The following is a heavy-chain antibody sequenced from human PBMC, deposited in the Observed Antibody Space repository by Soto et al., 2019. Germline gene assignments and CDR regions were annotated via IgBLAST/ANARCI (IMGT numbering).Heavy chain of an antibody. V-gene: IGHV3-23*01. CDR3: AKVIIGIVVVPAAMGAFDI. J-gene: IGHJ3*02. Sequence: HPGGSLRLSCAASGFTFSSYGMHWVRQAPGKGLEWVSAISGSGGSTYYADSVKGRFTISRDNSKNTLYLQMNSLRAEDTAVYYCAKVIIGIVVVPAAMGAFDIWGQGTMVTVSS. CDR1: GFTFSSYG. D-gene: IGHD2-2*01. CDR2: ISGSGGST.